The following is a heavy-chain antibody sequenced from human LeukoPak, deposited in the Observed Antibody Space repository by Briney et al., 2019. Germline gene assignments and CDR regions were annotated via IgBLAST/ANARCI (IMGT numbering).Heavy chain of an antibody. CDR2: IYYSGST. V-gene: IGHV4-59*12. D-gene: IGHD3-22*01. CDR3: AKDREIGYSTFDY. CDR1: GASISSYY. J-gene: IGHJ4*02. Sequence: SETLSLTCTVSGASISSYYWSWIRQPPGKGLEWIGYIYYSGSTNYNPSLKSRVTISVDTSKNQFSLKLSSVTAADTAVYYCAKDREIGYSTFDYWGQGTLVTVSS.